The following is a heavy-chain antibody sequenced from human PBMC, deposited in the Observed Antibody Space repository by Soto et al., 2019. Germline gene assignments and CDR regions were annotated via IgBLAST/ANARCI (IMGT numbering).Heavy chain of an antibody. V-gene: IGHV4-59*01. CDR3: ARAAPAAMFYPGYWFDP. CDR2: IYYSGST. D-gene: IGHD2-2*01. Sequence: SETLSLTCTVSGGSISSYYWSWIRQPPGKGLEWIGYIYYSGSTNYNPSLKSRVTISVDTSKNQFSLKLSSVTAADTAVYYCARAAPAAMFYPGYWFDPWGQGTLVTVSS. J-gene: IGHJ5*02. CDR1: GGSISSYY.